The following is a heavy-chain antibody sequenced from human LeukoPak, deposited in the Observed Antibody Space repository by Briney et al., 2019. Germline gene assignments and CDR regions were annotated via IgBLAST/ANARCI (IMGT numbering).Heavy chain of an antibody. CDR2: ISSSSTYI. Sequence: GGSLRLSCAASGFTFSDYYMSWIRQAPGKGLEWVSSISSSSTYIYYADSVKGRFTISRDNAKNSLYLQMNSLRAEDTAVYYCASNYYGSGSYRYYFDYWGQGTLVTVSS. J-gene: IGHJ4*02. CDR1: GFTFSDYY. D-gene: IGHD3-10*01. CDR3: ASNYYGSGSYRYYFDY. V-gene: IGHV3-11*06.